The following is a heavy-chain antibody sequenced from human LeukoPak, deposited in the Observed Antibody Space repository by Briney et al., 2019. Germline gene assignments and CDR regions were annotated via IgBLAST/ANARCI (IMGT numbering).Heavy chain of an antibody. Sequence: SETLSLTCAVSGGSISSNNWWSWVRQPPGRGLEWIGEIFHSGSTNYNPSLKSRVTMSVDTSKNQFSLKLSSVTAADTAVYYCARDYTIAVGTTTYLQHWGQGTLVTVSS. CDR1: GGSISSNNW. D-gene: IGHD1-26*01. CDR2: IFHSGST. J-gene: IGHJ1*01. CDR3: ARDYTIAVGTTTYLQH. V-gene: IGHV4-4*02.